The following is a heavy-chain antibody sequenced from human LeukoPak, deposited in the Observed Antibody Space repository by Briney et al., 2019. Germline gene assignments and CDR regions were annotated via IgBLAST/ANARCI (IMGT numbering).Heavy chain of an antibody. CDR2: ISWNSGSI. V-gene: IGHV3-9*01. CDR3: AKGSYYYDSSGYYRGYFDY. D-gene: IGHD3-22*01. Sequence: GGSLRLSCAASGFTFDDYAMHWVRQAPGKGLEWVSGISWNSGSIGYADSVKGRFTISRDNAKNSLYLQMNSLRAEDTALYYCAKGSYYYDSSGYYRGYFDYWGQGTLVTVSS. CDR1: GFTFDDYA. J-gene: IGHJ4*02.